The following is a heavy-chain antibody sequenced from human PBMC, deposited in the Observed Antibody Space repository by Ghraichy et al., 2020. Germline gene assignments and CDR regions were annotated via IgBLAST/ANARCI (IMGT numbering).Heavy chain of an antibody. Sequence: SVKVSCKASGGTFSSYAISWVRQAPGQGLEWMGGIIPIFGTANYAQKFQGRVTITADKSTSTAYMELSSLRSEDTAVYYCARDFRRSYYYDSSGYPNWFDPWGQGTLVTVSS. CDR3: ARDFRRSYYYDSSGYPNWFDP. V-gene: IGHV1-69*06. CDR2: IIPIFGTA. CDR1: GGTFSSYA. J-gene: IGHJ5*02. D-gene: IGHD3-22*01.